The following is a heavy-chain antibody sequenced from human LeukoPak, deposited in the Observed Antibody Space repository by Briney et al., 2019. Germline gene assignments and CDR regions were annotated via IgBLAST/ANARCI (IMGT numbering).Heavy chain of an antibody. Sequence: HGKSLKISCKGSGYNFTTYWIGWVRQMPGKGLEWMGIIYPVDSKTRYSPSFQGQVTISADKSISTAYLQWSSLKASDTAMYYCAKLGAYTSSWYGFVDYWGQGTLITVSS. CDR2: IYPVDSKT. V-gene: IGHV5-51*01. CDR3: AKLGAYTSSWYGFVDY. CDR1: GYNFTTYW. D-gene: IGHD6-19*01. J-gene: IGHJ4*02.